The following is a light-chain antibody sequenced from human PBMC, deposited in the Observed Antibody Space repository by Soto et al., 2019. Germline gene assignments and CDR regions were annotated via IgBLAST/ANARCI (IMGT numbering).Light chain of an antibody. Sequence: DIQMTQSPSTLSASVGDRVIITCRASQSISSWLAWYQQKPGKAPKLLIYDASSLESGVPSRFSGSGSGTEFTLTISSLKPDDFATYYCQQLLSYPITFGQGTRLEI. J-gene: IGKJ5*01. CDR2: DAS. CDR1: QSISSW. CDR3: QQLLSYPIT. V-gene: IGKV1-5*01.